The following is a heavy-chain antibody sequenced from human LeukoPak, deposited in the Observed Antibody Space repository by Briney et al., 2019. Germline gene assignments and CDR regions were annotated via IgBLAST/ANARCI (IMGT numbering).Heavy chain of an antibody. CDR1: GYTFTSYD. V-gene: IGHV1-8*01. D-gene: IGHD3-16*01. CDR2: MNPNSGNT. J-gene: IGHJ5*02. CDR3: ASRRFGGNWFDP. Sequence: ASVKVSCKASGYTFTSYDINWVRQAPGQGLEWMGWMNPNSGNTGYAQKFQGRVTMTRNTSISTAYMELSSLGSEDTAVYYCASRRFGGNWFDPWGQGTLVTVSS.